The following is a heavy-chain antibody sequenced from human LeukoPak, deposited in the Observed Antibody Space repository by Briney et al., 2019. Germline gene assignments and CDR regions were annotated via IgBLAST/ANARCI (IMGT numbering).Heavy chain of an antibody. CDR2: IYYSGST. J-gene: IGHJ4*02. D-gene: IGHD6-13*01. V-gene: IGHV4-59*01. CDR1: GGSISSYY. CDR3: AGGLAAAGFDY. Sequence: SETLSLTCTVSGGSISSYYWSWIRQPPGKGLEWIGYIYYSGSTNYNPSLKSRVTISVDTSKDQFSLKLSSVTAADTAVYYCAGGLAAAGFDYWGQGTLVTVSS.